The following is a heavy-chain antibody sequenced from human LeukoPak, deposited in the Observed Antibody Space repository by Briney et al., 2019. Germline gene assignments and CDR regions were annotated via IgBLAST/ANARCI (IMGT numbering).Heavy chain of an antibody. CDR1: GYTLTELS. CDR3: ARHTTGYNSPRDSFNI. V-gene: IGHV1-24*01. J-gene: IGHJ3*02. Sequence: ASVKVSCKVSGYTLTELSVHWVRQAPGKGLEWMGNFDPKDGDTIYAQRFQGRVTMTRDVSTSTVYMELSSLRSEDTAVYYCARHTTGYNSPRDSFNIWGQGTIVTVSS. CDR2: FDPKDGDT. D-gene: IGHD1-1*01.